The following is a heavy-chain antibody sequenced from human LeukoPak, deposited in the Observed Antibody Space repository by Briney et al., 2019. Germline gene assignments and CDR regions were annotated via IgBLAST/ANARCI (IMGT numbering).Heavy chain of an antibody. Sequence: PETLSLTCTVSGGSISGYYWSWIRQPAGKGLEWIGRIYSSGSTNYNPSLKSRFTMSVDTSKNQFSLKLSSVTAADTAVYYCARDSSGYYYELDYWGQGTPVTVSS. CDR3: ARDSSGYYYELDY. CDR1: GGSISGYY. CDR2: IYSSGST. J-gene: IGHJ4*02. V-gene: IGHV4-4*07. D-gene: IGHD3-22*01.